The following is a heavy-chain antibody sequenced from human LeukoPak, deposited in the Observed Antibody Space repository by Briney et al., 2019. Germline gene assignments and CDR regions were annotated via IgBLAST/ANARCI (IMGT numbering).Heavy chain of an antibody. V-gene: IGHV3-21*01. CDR2: ISSSSSYI. CDR1: GFTFSSYS. Sequence: GGSLRLSCAASGFTFSSYSMNWVRQAPGKGLEWVSYISSSSSYIYYADSVKGRFTISRDNAKNSLYLQMNSLRAEDTAVYYCARGKIYGATILDYWGQGTLVTVSS. J-gene: IGHJ4*02. CDR3: ARGKIYGATILDY. D-gene: IGHD4/OR15-4a*01.